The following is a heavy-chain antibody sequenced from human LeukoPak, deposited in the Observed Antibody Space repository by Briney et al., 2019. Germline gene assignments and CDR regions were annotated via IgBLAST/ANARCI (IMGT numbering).Heavy chain of an antibody. CDR3: ARNFIHLVDYYMDV. Sequence: GSSVKVSCKASGGTFSSYAISCVRQAPGQGLEWRGGITPIFGTANYAQKFQGRVTITADESTSTAYMELSSLRSEDTAVYYCARNFIHLVDYYMDVWGKGTTVTISS. J-gene: IGHJ6*03. CDR1: GGTFSSYA. V-gene: IGHV1-69*01. CDR2: ITPIFGTA. D-gene: IGHD1-7*01.